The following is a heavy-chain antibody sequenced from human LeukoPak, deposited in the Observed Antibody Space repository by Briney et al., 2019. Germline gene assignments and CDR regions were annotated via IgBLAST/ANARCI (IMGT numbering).Heavy chain of an antibody. V-gene: IGHV3-23*01. CDR2: ISGGGDDT. D-gene: IGHD1-14*01. Sequence: GGSLRLSCAASGLTFSDCAISWVRQAPGKGLEWVSVISGGGDDTSYADSVKGRFTISRDNSKNTLYLQMTSLRVEDTAVYYCATADGNHYQLDYWGQGTLVTVSS. CDR3: ATADGNHYQLDY. CDR1: GLTFSDCA. J-gene: IGHJ4*02.